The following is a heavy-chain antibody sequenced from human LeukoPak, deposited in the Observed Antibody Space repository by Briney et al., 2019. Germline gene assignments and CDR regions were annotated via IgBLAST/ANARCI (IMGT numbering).Heavy chain of an antibody. CDR1: GFTFSSYE. V-gene: IGHV3-48*03. CDR2: ISSSGSTI. D-gene: IGHD3-22*01. Sequence: GGSLRLSCAASGFTFSSYEMNWVRQAPGKGLEWVSYISSSGSTIYYADSVKGRFTISRDNAKNSLYLQMNSLRAEDTAVYYCARDNYYYDNSGYYHFDYWGQGTLVTVSS. J-gene: IGHJ4*02. CDR3: ARDNYYYDNSGYYHFDY.